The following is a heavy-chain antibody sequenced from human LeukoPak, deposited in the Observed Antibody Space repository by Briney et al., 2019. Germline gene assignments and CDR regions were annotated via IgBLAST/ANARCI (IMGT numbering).Heavy chain of an antibody. CDR2: INSDGSST. J-gene: IGHJ5*02. Sequence: GGSLRLSCAASGFTFSSYWMHWVRQASGKGLVWVSHINSDGSSTNYADSVKGRFTISRDNAKNTLYLQMNSLRAEDTAVYYCARTGIAARPTVWFDPWGQGTLVTVSS. CDR3: ARTGIAARPTVWFDP. V-gene: IGHV3-74*01. CDR1: GFTFSSYW. D-gene: IGHD6-6*01.